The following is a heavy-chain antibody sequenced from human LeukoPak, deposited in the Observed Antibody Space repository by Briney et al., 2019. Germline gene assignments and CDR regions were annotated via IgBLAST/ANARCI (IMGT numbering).Heavy chain of an antibody. CDR2: ISGSGGST. V-gene: IGHV3-23*01. Sequence: GGSLRLSCAVSGFTFRNYWMSWVRQAPGKGLEWVSAISGSGGSTYYADSVKGRFTISRDNSKNTLYLQMNSLRAEDTAVYYCAKGIGGDYYYMDVWGKGTTVTVSS. CDR1: GFTFRNYW. J-gene: IGHJ6*03. D-gene: IGHD3-16*01. CDR3: AKGIGGDYYYMDV.